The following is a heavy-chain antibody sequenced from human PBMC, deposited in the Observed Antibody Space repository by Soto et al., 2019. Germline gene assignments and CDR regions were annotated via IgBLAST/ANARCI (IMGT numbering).Heavy chain of an antibody. J-gene: IGHJ6*02. D-gene: IGHD6-19*01. Sequence: QVQLQESGPGLVKPSETLSLICTVSGASINRHYWSWIRQPPGKGLEWIGYFYDSGNTNYNPTLKSLVTISFNMYKGVLSLWLNCVTATDSALYYCALHGAGDYSICWHYYYGMDVWCQGSTVIVSS. CDR3: ALHGAGDYSICWHYYYGMDV. CDR1: GASINRHY. CDR2: FYDSGNT. V-gene: IGHV4-59*08.